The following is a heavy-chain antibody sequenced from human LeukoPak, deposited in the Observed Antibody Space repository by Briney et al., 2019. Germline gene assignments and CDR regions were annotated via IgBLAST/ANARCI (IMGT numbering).Heavy chain of an antibody. J-gene: IGHJ4*02. CDR1: GGSISSGGYY. Sequence: SETLSLTCTVSGGSISSGGYYWSWIRQHPGKGLEWIGYIYYSGSTYYNPSLKSRVTISVDTSKNQFSLKLSSVTAADTAVYYCARDGDDSSGYYKVSALDYWGQGTLVTVSS. V-gene: IGHV4-31*03. D-gene: IGHD3-22*01. CDR3: ARDGDDSSGYYKVSALDY. CDR2: IYYSGST.